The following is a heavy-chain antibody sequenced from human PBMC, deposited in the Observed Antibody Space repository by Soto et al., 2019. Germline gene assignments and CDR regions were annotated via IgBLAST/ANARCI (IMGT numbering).Heavy chain of an antibody. D-gene: IGHD5-18*01. V-gene: IGHV1-18*04. CDR3: ARSNSYGSYCHFDL. Sequence: ASVKVSCKASGYTFTSYGISWVRKAPGQGLVWMGWISVYNGNTIYEERRQGRVTMTTDTSTSTAYMELWSLRSDDTAMYYCARSNSYGSYCHFDLWGRGTLATVSS. J-gene: IGHJ2*01. CDR1: GYTFTSYG. CDR2: ISVYNGNT.